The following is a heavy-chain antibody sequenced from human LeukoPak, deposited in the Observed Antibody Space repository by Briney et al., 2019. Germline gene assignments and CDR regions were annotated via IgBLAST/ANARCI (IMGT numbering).Heavy chain of an antibody. Sequence: GGSLRLSCAASGFTFSSYAMHWVRQAPGKGLEWVAVISYDGSNKYYADSVKGRFTISRDNSKNTLYLQMNSLRAEDTAVYYCARAVGSADAFDIWGQGTMVTVSS. J-gene: IGHJ3*02. CDR3: ARAVGSADAFDI. CDR2: ISYDGSNK. D-gene: IGHD3-10*01. CDR1: GFTFSSYA. V-gene: IGHV3-30-3*01.